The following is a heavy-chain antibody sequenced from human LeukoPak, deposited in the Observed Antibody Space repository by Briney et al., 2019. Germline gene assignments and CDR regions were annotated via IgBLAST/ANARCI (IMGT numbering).Heavy chain of an antibody. CDR1: GFTFSSYS. CDR3: ARGGYYDYVWGSYRYTHVDY. Sequence: GGSLRLSCAAPGFTFSSYSMNWVRQAPGKGLEWASSISSSSSYIYYADSVKGRFTISRDNAKNSLYLQMNSLRAEDTAVYYCARGGYYDYVWGSYRYTHVDYWGQGTLVTVSS. J-gene: IGHJ4*02. CDR2: ISSSSSYI. V-gene: IGHV3-21*01. D-gene: IGHD3-16*02.